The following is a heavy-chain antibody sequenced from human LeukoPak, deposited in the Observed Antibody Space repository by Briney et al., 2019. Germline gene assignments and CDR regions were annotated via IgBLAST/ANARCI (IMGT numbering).Heavy chain of an antibody. Sequence: GGSLRLSCAASGFTFSSYAMSWVRQAPGKGLEWVSAICGSGGSTYYADSVKGRFTISRDNSKNTLYLQMNSLRAEDTAVYYCARDMTTLTSAAYWGQGTLVTVSS. CDR2: ICGSGGST. V-gene: IGHV3-23*01. CDR3: ARDMTTLTSAAY. CDR1: GFTFSSYA. J-gene: IGHJ4*02. D-gene: IGHD4-11*01.